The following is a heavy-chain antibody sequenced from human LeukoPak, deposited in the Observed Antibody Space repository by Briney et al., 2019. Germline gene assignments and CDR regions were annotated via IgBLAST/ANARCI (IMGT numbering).Heavy chain of an antibody. J-gene: IGHJ6*03. Sequence: SETLSLTCTVSGGSISSYYWSWIRQPPGKGLEWIGYIYYSGSTNYNPSLKSRVTISVDTSKNQFSLKLSSVTAADTAVYYCARAYSSYYYYMDVWGKGTRSPSP. CDR3: ARAYSSYYYYMDV. V-gene: IGHV4-59*01. CDR1: GGSISSYY. D-gene: IGHD6-13*01. CDR2: IYYSGST.